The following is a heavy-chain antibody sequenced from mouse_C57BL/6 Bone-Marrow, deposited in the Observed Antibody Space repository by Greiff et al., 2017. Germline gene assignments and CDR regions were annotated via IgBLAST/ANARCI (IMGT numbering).Heavy chain of an antibody. J-gene: IGHJ2*01. V-gene: IGHV3-6*01. CDR2: ISYDGSN. Sequence: EVKLVESGPGLVKPSQSLSLTCPVTGYSITSGYYWNWIRQFPGNKLEWMGYISYDGSNNYNPSLKNRISITRDTSKNQFFLKLNSVTTEDTATYYCARAGYWGQGTTLTVSS. CDR3: ARAGY. CDR1: GYSITSGYY.